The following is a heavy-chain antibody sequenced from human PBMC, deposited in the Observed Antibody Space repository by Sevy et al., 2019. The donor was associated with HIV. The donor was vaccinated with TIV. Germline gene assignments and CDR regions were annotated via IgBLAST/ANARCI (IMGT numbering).Heavy chain of an antibody. D-gene: IGHD4-4*01. CDR2: IYYSGST. CDR3: AGTVTTYYYYGMDV. Sequence: SETLSLTYTVSGGSISSSSYYWGWIRQPPGKGLEWIGSIYYSGSTYYNPSLKSRVTISVDTSKNQFSLKLSSVTAADTAVYYCAGTVTTYYYYGMDVWGQGTTVTVSS. CDR1: GGSISSSSYY. J-gene: IGHJ6*02. V-gene: IGHV4-39*01.